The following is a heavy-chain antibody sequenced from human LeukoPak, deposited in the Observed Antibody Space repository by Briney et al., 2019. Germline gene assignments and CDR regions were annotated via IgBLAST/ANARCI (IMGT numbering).Heavy chain of an antibody. D-gene: IGHD6-6*01. CDR1: GYTFTSYG. CDR2: IIPIFGTA. Sequence: SVKVSCKASGYTFTSYGISWVRQAPGQGLEWMGGIIPIFGTANYAQKFQGRVTITADESTSTAYMELSSLGSEDTAVYYCARDRQIAARPFYGMDVWGQGTTVTVSS. J-gene: IGHJ6*02. V-gene: IGHV1-69*13. CDR3: ARDRQIAARPFYGMDV.